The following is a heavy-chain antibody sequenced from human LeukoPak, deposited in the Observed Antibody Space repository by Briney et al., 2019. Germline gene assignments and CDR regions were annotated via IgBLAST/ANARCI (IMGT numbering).Heavy chain of an antibody. CDR2: ISSSGSTI. CDR3: ARAKLSSSWYSN. CDR1: GFTFSDYH. D-gene: IGHD6-13*01. J-gene: IGHJ4*02. Sequence: GGSLRLSCAASGFTFSDYHMSWIRQAPGKGLEWVSYISSSGSTIYYADSVKGRFTISRDNAKNSLYLQMNSLRAEDTAVYYCARAKLSSSWYSNWGQGTLVTVSS. V-gene: IGHV3-11*01.